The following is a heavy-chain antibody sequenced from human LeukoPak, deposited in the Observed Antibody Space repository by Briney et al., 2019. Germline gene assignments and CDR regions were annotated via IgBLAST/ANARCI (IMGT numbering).Heavy chain of an antibody. D-gene: IGHD6-13*01. CDR1: GFTFSSYS. CDR3: ARDPGIAAAAGDY. J-gene: IGHJ4*02. CDR2: ISSSSSTI. Sequence: PGGSLRLSCAASGFTFSSYSMNWVRQAPGKGLEWVSYISSSSSTIYYADSVKGRFTISRDNAKNSLYLQMNSLRAEDTAVYYCARDPGIAAAAGDYWGQGTLVTVSS. V-gene: IGHV3-48*01.